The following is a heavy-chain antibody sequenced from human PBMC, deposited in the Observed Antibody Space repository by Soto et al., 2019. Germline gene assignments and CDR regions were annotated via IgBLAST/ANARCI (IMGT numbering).Heavy chain of an antibody. CDR2: ISYSGST. V-gene: IGHV4-59*01. J-gene: IGHJ6*01. CDR3: ARVQSTSWGYYYAEDV. D-gene: IGHD2-2*01. Sequence: ASETLSLTCRISGGSISSYYWNWIRQAPGKGLEWIGFISYSGSTNYNPALTSRVTISVDTSKDQISLRLNSVTAADTAVYYCARVQSTSWGYYYAEDVWGQGTTVTVSS. CDR1: GGSISSYY.